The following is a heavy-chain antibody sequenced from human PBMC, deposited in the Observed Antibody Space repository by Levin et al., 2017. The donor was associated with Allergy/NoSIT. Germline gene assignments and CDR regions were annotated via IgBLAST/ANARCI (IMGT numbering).Heavy chain of an antibody. Sequence: PGESLKISCAASGFTFSSYEMNWVRQAPGKGLEWVSYISSSGSTIYYADSVKGRFTISRDNAKNSLYLQMNSLRAEDTAVYYCAGWFGESNYYYYGMDVWGQGTTVTVSS. CDR2: ISSSGSTI. CDR1: GFTFSSYE. CDR3: AGWFGESNYYYYGMDV. V-gene: IGHV3-48*03. D-gene: IGHD3-10*01. J-gene: IGHJ6*02.